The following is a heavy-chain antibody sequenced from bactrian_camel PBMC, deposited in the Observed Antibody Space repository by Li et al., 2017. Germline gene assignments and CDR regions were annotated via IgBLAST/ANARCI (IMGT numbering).Heavy chain of an antibody. D-gene: IGHD2*01. V-gene: IGHV3S55*01. CDR1: GISGNYC. Sequence: HVQLVESGGGSVQAGGSLALSCASGISGNYCMGWFRQAQGKEREGVAAIDVRGRATYADSVKGRFAASRDNAANTLYLQMNNLQPEDTAMYYCAAVILSRACSSFSTTDFPHWGQGTQVTVS. J-gene: IGHJ6*01. CDR2: IDVRGRA. CDR3: AAVILSRACSSFSTTDFPH.